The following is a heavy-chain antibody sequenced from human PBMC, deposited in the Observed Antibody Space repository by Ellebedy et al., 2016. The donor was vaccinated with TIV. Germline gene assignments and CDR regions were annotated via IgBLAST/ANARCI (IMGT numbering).Heavy chain of an antibody. CDR1: GDAVSSDSAT. CDR2: TYYSSKWHT. CDR3: ARSPKDHYYHGMDV. J-gene: IGHJ6*02. Sequence: SETLSLTCALSGDAVSSDSATWNWVRQSPSRGLEWLGRTYYSSKWHTDYVVSVKSRITIVADTLKNQFSLQLNSVTPEDTAVSYCARSPKDHYYHGMDVWGQGTTVTVSS. V-gene: IGHV6-1*01.